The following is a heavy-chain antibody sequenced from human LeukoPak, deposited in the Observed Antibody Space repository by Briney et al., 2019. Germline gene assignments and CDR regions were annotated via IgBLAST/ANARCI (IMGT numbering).Heavy chain of an antibody. V-gene: IGHV3-7*01. CDR2: IKEDAGEK. CDR3: VRDGRSGERTAFNI. Sequence: GGSLRLSCAASGFNFRGDWMRWVRQAPGRGLESVAIIKEDAGEKYYVESVRGRFTISRDNAKNSLYLQMNNLRDEDTAVYYCVRDGRSGERTAFNIWGQGTKVTVSS. CDR1: GFNFRGDW. D-gene: IGHD3-10*01. J-gene: IGHJ3*02.